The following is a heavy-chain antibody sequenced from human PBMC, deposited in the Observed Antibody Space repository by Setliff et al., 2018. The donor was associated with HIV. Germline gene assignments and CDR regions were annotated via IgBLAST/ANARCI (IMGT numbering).Heavy chain of an antibody. CDR3: ARALYGDYGGDINWFDP. D-gene: IGHD4-17*01. J-gene: IGHJ5*02. CDR2: IKTDSGSP. CDR1: GYSFSNYA. V-gene: IGHV7-4-1*02. Sequence: GASVKVSCKASGYSFSNYAINWVRQAPGQGLEWMGWIKTDSGSPTYAQGFTGRFVFSVDTSVSTAYLQISSLKAEDTAVYYCARALYGDYGGDINWFDPWGQGTLVTVSS.